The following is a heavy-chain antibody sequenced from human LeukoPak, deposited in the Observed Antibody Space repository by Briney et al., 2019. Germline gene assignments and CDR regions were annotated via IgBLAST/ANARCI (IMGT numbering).Heavy chain of an antibody. D-gene: IGHD7-27*01. CDR3: ARGDWGMYYFDY. J-gene: IGHJ4*02. Sequence: PGGSLRLSCAASGFTFSSYGMHWVRQAPGKGLEWVAFIRYDGSNKYYADSVKGRFTISRDNSKNTLYLQMNSLRAEDTAVYYCARGDWGMYYFDYWGQGTLVTVSS. CDR2: IRYDGSNK. V-gene: IGHV3-30*02. CDR1: GFTFSSYG.